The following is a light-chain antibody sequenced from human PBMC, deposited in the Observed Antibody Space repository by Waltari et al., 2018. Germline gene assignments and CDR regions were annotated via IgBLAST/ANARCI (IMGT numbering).Light chain of an antibody. J-gene: IGKJ4*01. Sequence: EIVLTQSPATLSLSPGERATLSCRASQSVKHVAWFQHKPGQTPRLLIYDASNRATGIPARFIGSGSGTDFTLTISSLGPEDFAVYYCQQRSTWLAFTFGGGTKVELK. CDR1: QSVKH. CDR3: QQRSTWLAFT. CDR2: DAS. V-gene: IGKV3-11*01.